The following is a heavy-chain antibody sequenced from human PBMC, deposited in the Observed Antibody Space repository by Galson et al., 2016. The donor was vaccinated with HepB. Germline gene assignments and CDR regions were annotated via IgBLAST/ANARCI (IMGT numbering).Heavy chain of an antibody. D-gene: IGHD3-16*02. CDR3: ARWAYQSGNYRALDY. CDR1: GFTFSTYA. V-gene: IGHV3-23*01. J-gene: IGHJ4*02. Sequence: SLRLSCAASGFTFSTYAMDWVRQAPGKGPEWVSAINGNGGSTYYTDSVKGRFTISRDNSKNTLYLQMNRLRAEDTAVYSCARWAYQSGNYRALDYWGQGTLVTVSS. CDR2: INGNGGST.